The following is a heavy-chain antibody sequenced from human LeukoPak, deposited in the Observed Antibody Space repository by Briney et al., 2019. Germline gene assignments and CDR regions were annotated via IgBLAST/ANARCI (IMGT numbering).Heavy chain of an antibody. D-gene: IGHD3-10*01. J-gene: IGHJ4*02. V-gene: IGHV4-59*01. CDR2: LFYSGST. CDR1: GGSISSYY. CDR3: ATVAVIRGVTYFDY. Sequence: SETLSLTCTVSGGSISSYYWSWIRQPQGKGLEWIAYLFYSGSTDYNPSLESRVTISVDTSKNQFSPKLRSVTAADTAVYYCATVAVIRGVTYFDYWGQGTLVTVSS.